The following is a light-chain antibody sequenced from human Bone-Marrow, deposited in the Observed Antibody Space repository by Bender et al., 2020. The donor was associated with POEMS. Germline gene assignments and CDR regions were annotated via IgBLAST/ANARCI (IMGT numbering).Light chain of an antibody. J-gene: IGLJ3*02. CDR1: SSDVGSYNL. Sequence: QSALTQPASVSGSPGQSIAISCTGTSSDVGSYNLVSWYQQYPGKAPKLIISEVSKRPSGVSNRFSGSKSGNTASLTISGLQAEDEADYYCCSYARTSTWVFGGGTKVTVL. CDR2: EVS. CDR3: CSYARTSTWV. V-gene: IGLV2-23*02.